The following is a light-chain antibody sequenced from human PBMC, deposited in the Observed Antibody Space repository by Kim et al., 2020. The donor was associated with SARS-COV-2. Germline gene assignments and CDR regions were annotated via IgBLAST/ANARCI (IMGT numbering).Light chain of an antibody. Sequence: LSPGETATLSCRASQSVSTALAWYQLKPGQAPRLIIFDISRSVTGTPARFSGTGSGTDFTLTISSLEPEDVALYFCHHRSLWTPTFGGGTKVDIK. V-gene: IGKV3-11*01. J-gene: IGKJ4*01. CDR3: HHRSLWTPT. CDR2: DIS. CDR1: QSVSTA.